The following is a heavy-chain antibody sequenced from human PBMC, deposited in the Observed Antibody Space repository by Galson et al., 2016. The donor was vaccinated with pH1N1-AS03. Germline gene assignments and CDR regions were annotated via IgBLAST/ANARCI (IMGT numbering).Heavy chain of an antibody. Sequence: KGSGDTFSSYVISWVRQAPGQGLEWLGGIIPVSGTTNYGQKFQGRFTITADESTTTAFTGLTSLKYGDTAVYYCAIGKWFGELANYYYYGMDVWGQGTTVTVSS. J-gene: IGHJ6*02. D-gene: IGHD3-10*01. V-gene: IGHV1-69*01. CDR3: AIGKWFGELANYYYYGMDV. CDR2: IIPVSGTT. CDR1: GDTFSSYV.